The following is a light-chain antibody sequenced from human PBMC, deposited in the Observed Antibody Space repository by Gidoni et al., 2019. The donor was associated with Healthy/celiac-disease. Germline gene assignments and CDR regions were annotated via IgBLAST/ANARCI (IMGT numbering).Light chain of an antibody. J-gene: IGKJ3*01. V-gene: IGKV1-39*01. CDR1: QSISSY. CDR2: AA. Sequence: DIQMTQSPSSLSASVGDRVTITCRASQSISSYLNWYQQKPGKAPKLLIYAAPSRFSGSGSGTDFTLTISSLQPEDFATYYCQQSYSTLVTFGPGTKVDIK. CDR3: QQSYSTLVT.